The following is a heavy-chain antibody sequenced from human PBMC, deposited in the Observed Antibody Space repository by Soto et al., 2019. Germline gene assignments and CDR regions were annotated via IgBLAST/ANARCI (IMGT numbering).Heavy chain of an antibody. CDR1: GYTFTSYG. J-gene: IGHJ6*03. CDR3: ARSLIRGDGSSTSCYGYYYYYMDV. V-gene: IGHV1-18*01. D-gene: IGHD2-2*01. Sequence: QVQLVQSGAEVKKPGASVKVSCKASGYTFTSYGISWVRQAPGQGLEWMGWISAYNGNTNYAQKLQGRVTMTTDTSTSTAYMELRSLRSDDTAVYYCARSLIRGDGSSTSCYGYYYYYMDVWGKGTTVTVSS. CDR2: ISAYNGNT.